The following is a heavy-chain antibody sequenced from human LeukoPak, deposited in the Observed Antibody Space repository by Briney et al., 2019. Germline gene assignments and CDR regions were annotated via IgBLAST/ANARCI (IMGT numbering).Heavy chain of an antibody. CDR1: GSTFTSYG. CDR3: ARGGKSQWDPFDY. Sequence: ASVKVSCKASGSTFTSYGISWVRQAPGQGLEWMGWISAYNGNTNYAQKLQVRGTMTTDTPTSTAYMELRRLRSDDTAVYYCARGGKSQWDPFDYWGQGTLVTVSS. CDR2: ISAYNGNT. D-gene: IGHD1-26*01. V-gene: IGHV1-18*01. J-gene: IGHJ4*02.